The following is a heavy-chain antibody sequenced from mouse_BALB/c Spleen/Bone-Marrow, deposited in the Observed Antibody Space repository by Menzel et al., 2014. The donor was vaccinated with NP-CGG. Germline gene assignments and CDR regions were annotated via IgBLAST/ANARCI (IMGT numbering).Heavy chain of an antibody. Sequence: LKEHGAELVKPGASVKLSCPASGFNIKDTYMHWVKQRPEQGLEWIGRIDPANGNTKYDPKFQGKATITADTSSNTAYLQLSSLTSEDTAVYYCASYYYGSSRFAYWYQWTLVTVLA. J-gene: IGHJ3*01. CDR3: ASYYYGSSRFAY. V-gene: IGHV14-3*02. D-gene: IGHD1-1*01. CDR2: IDPANGNT. CDR1: GFNIKDTY.